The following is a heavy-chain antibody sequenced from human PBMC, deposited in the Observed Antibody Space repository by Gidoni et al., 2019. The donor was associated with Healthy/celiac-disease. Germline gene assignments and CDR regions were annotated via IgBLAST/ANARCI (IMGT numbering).Heavy chain of an antibody. CDR2: IIPIFGTA. CDR1: GGTFSSYA. CDR3: ARKYGDYPPNYYYYGMDV. Sequence: QVQLVQSGAEVKKPGSSVKVSCKASGGTFSSYAISWVRQAPGQGLEWMGGIIPIFGTANYAQKFQGRVTITADESTSTAYMELSSLRSEDTAVYYCARKYGDYPPNYYYYGMDVWGQGTTVTVSS. V-gene: IGHV1-69*01. J-gene: IGHJ6*02. D-gene: IGHD4-17*01.